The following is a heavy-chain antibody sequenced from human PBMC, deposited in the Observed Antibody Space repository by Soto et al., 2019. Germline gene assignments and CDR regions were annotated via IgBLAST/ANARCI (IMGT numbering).Heavy chain of an antibody. CDR1: GFTFSSYA. CDR3: AKGRRGRWNRELTDY. Sequence: GGSLRLSCAASGFTFSSYAMSWVRQAPGKGLEWVSAISGSGGSTYYADSVKGRFTISRDNSKNTLYLQMNSLRAEDTAVYYCAKGRRGRWNRELTDYWGQGTLVTVSS. J-gene: IGHJ4*02. D-gene: IGHD3-10*01. CDR2: ISGSGGST. V-gene: IGHV3-23*01.